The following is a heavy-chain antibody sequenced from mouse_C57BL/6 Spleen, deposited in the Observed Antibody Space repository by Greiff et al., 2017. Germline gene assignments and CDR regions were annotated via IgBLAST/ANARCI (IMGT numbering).Heavy chain of an antibody. CDR3: ARPGRYDYDGGNYAMDY. CDR1: GYTFTDYY. D-gene: IGHD2-4*01. CDR2: IFPGSGST. V-gene: IGHV1-75*01. Sequence: QVQLQQSGPELVKPGASVKISCKASGYTFTDYYINWVKQRPGQGLEWIGWIFPGSGSTYYNEKFKGKATLTVDKSSSTAYMLLSSLTSEDSAVYFCARPGRYDYDGGNYAMDYWGQGTSVTVSS. J-gene: IGHJ4*01.